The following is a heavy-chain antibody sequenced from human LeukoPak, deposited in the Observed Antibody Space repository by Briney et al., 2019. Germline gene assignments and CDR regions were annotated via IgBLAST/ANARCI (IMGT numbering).Heavy chain of an antibody. CDR1: GFTFSSYA. Sequence: GGSLRLSCAASGFTFSSYAMHWVRQAPGKGLEWVAVISYDGSNKYYADSVKGRFTISTDNSKNTLYLQMNSLRAEDTAVYYCARSEDFWSGYFPYCYYYGMDVWGQGTTVTVSS. CDR3: ARSEDFWSGYFPYCYYYGMDV. J-gene: IGHJ6*02. V-gene: IGHV3-30-3*01. D-gene: IGHD3-3*01. CDR2: ISYDGSNK.